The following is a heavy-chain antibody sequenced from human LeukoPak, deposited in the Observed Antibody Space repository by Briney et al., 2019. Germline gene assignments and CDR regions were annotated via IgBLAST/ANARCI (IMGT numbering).Heavy chain of an antibody. Sequence: SVTVSCKASGGTFSSYAISWVRQAPGQGLEWIGGIIPIFGTANYAQKFQGRVTITTDESTSTAYMELSSLRSEDTAVYYCASDGSGSYYPGTLDYWGQGTLVTVSS. V-gene: IGHV1-69*05. J-gene: IGHJ4*02. D-gene: IGHD3-10*01. CDR2: IIPIFGTA. CDR3: ASDGSGSYYPGTLDY. CDR1: GGTFSSYA.